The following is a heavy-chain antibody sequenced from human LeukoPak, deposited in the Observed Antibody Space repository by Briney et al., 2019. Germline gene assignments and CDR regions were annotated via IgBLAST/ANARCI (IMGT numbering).Heavy chain of an antibody. CDR1: GFTFSSYA. D-gene: IGHD6-19*01. CDR3: ANPPHVYSSGWYYFDY. V-gene: IGHV3-23*01. J-gene: IGHJ4*02. CDR2: ISGSGGST. Sequence: GGSLRLSCAASGFTFSSYAMSWVRQAPGKGLEWVSAISGSGGSTYYADSVKGRLTISRDNSKNTLYLQMNSLRAEDTAVYYCANPPHVYSSGWYYFDYWGQGTLVTVSS.